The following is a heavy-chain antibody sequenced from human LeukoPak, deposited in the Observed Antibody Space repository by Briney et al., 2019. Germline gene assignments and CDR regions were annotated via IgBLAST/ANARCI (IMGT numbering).Heavy chain of an antibody. CDR2: ISYDGSNK. D-gene: IGHD3-10*01. CDR1: GFTFSSYG. CDR3: AKDCSYYHGSGSYSDY. J-gene: IGHJ4*02. Sequence: GGSLRLSCAASGFTFSSYGMHWVRQAPGKGLEWVAVISYDGSNKYYADSVKGRFTISRDNSKNTLYLQMNSLRAEDTAVYYCAKDCSYYHGSGSYSDYWGQGTLVTVSS. V-gene: IGHV3-30*18.